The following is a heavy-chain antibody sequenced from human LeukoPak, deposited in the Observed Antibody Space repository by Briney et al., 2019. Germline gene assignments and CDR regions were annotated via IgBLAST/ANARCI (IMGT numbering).Heavy chain of an antibody. D-gene: IGHD3-9*01. CDR1: GFTVSSNY. V-gene: IGHV3-66*02. J-gene: IGHJ4*02. CDR2: IYSGAST. Sequence: PGGSLRLSCAASGFTVSSNYMSWVRQAPGKGLEWVSVIYSGASTYYADSVKGRFTISRDNSRNTLYLQMNSLRAEDTAVYYCAREIRLLTGYPAYYFDYWGQGTLVTVSS. CDR3: AREIRLLTGYPAYYFDY.